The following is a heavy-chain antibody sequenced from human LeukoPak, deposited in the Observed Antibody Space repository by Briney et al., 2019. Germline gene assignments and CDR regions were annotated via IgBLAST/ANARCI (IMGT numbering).Heavy chain of an antibody. V-gene: IGHV1-69*13. D-gene: IGHD5-18*01. CDR2: IIPIFGTT. Sequence: ASVKVSCKASGGTFSSYAINWVRQAPGQGLEWMGGIIPIFGTTNYAQKFRGRVTITADDSTSTAYMELSSLRSDDTAVYYCARGTDTLDYWGQGTLVTVSS. CDR1: GGTFSSYA. CDR3: ARGTDTLDY. J-gene: IGHJ4*02.